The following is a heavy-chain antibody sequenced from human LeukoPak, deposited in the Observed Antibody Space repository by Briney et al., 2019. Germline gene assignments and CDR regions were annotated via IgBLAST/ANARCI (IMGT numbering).Heavy chain of an antibody. J-gene: IGHJ4*02. CDR1: GGSIRSYY. CDR2: IQTNGNT. D-gene: IGHD1-26*01. CDR3: EREGGSYRFFDC. Sequence: SETLSLTCTVSGGSIRSYYWSWLRHPAGMGLEWIGRIQTNGNTNNNPSLKSRASMSAHTSKNQFSLNVSSVTAADTAVYYCEREGGSYRFFDCWGQGTLVTVS. V-gene: IGHV4-4*07.